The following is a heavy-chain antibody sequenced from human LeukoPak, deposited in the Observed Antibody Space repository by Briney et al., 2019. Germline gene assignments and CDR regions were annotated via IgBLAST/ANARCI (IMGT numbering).Heavy chain of an antibody. Sequence: PSETLSLTCTVSGGSISSGDYYWSWIRQPPGKGLEWIGYIYYSGSTYYNPSLKSRVTISVDTSKNQFSLKLSSVTAADTAVYYCASKYCSSTSCAIGQVDYWGQGTLVTVSS. J-gene: IGHJ4*02. CDR3: ASKYCSSTSCAIGQVDY. CDR1: GGSISSGDYY. D-gene: IGHD2-2*01. V-gene: IGHV4-30-4*08. CDR2: IYYSGST.